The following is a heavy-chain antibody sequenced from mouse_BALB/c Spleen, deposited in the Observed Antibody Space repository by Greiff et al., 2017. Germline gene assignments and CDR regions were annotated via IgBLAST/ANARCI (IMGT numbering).Heavy chain of an antibody. CDR1: GFTFSSYG. Sequence: EVHLVESGGDLVKPGGSLKLSCAASGFTFSSYGMSWVRQTPDKRLEWVATISSGGSYTYYPDSVKGRFTISRDNAKNTLYLQMSSLKSEDTAMYYCARQITTALFDYWGQGTTLTVSS. CDR3: ARQITTALFDY. V-gene: IGHV5-6*01. J-gene: IGHJ2*01. CDR2: ISSGGSYT. D-gene: IGHD1-2*01.